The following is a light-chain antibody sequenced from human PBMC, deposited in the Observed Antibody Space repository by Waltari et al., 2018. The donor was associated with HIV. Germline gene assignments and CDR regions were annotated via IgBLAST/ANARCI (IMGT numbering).Light chain of an antibody. V-gene: IGKV3-15*01. CDR2: GAS. J-gene: IGKJ4*01. Sequence: EIVMTQSPASLSVSPGGRATLSCRASQNVIRNLAWYQQKPGQVSRLLIYGASTRASGIPARFSGSGSGTEFTLTISSLQSEDFAVYFCQQYNDWPLPFGGVTKVEI. CDR1: QNVIRN. CDR3: QQYNDWPLP.